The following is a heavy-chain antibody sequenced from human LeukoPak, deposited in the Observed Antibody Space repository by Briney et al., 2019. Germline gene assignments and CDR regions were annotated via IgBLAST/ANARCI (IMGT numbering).Heavy chain of an antibody. CDR2: INVYNGNT. Sequence: ASVKVSCKASGYTFTGYYMHWVRQAPGQGLEWMGWINVYNGNTNNAQKLQGRVTMTTDTSTSTAYMELRSLRSDDTAVYYCARVYNYYDTSGYYLGNYFDHWGRGTLVTVSS. D-gene: IGHD3-22*01. V-gene: IGHV1-18*01. CDR1: GYTFTGYY. J-gene: IGHJ4*02. CDR3: ARVYNYYDTSGYYLGNYFDH.